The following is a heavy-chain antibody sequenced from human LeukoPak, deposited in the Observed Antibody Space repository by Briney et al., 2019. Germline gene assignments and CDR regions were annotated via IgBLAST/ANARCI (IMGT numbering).Heavy chain of an antibody. CDR3: AVSGRVDYGGNGLSAFDI. CDR2: IYYSGST. Sequence: SETLSLTCTVSGGSISSSSYYWGWIRQPPGKGLEWIGSIYYSGSTYYNPSLKSRVTISVDTSKNQFSLKLSSVTAADTAVYYCAVSGRVDYGGNGLSAFDIRGQGTMVTVSS. V-gene: IGHV4-39*01. CDR1: GGSISSSSYY. J-gene: IGHJ3*02. D-gene: IGHD4-23*01.